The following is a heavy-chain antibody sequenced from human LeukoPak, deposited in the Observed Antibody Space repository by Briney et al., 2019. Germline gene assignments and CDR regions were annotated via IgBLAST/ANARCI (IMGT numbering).Heavy chain of an antibody. D-gene: IGHD6-19*01. J-gene: IGHJ4*02. CDR1: GGSISSGSYY. Sequence: SETLSLTCTVSGGSISSGSYYWSWIRQPPGKGLEWIGYIYSSGSTKYNPSLKGRVTISVDTSKNQFSLKLSSVTAADTAVYYCASLPYSSGWYRYFDYWGQGTLVTVSS. CDR3: ASLPYSSGWYRYFDY. V-gene: IGHV4-61*01. CDR2: IYSSGST.